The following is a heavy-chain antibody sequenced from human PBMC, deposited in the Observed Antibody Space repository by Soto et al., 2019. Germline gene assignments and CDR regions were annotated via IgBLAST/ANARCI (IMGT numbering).Heavy chain of an antibody. V-gene: IGHV3-23*01. J-gene: IGHJ6*03. CDR1: GFTFSSYA. Sequence: GGSLRLSCAASGFTFSSYAMSWVRQAPGKGLEWVSAISGSGGSTYYADSVKGRFTISRDNSKNTLYLQMNSLRAEDTAVYYCAKDYIELRDYYYYYMDVWGKGTTVTVSS. CDR3: AKDYIELRDYYYYYMDV. CDR2: ISGSGGST. D-gene: IGHD1-7*01.